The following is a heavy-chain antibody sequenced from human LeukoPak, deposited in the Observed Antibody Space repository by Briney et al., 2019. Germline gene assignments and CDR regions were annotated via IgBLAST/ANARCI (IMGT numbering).Heavy chain of an antibody. CDR2: TKSKANGETR. V-gene: IGHV3-15*01. D-gene: IGHD1-26*01. Sequence: PGGSLRLSCAASGFTLSNAWMNWVRQAPSKGLEWVGLTKSKANGETRDYAAPVKGRFTISRDNSKNTLYLQMNSLRAEDTAVYYCASDSGSYVDYWGQGTLVTVSS. CDR1: GFTLSNAW. J-gene: IGHJ4*02. CDR3: ASDSGSYVDY.